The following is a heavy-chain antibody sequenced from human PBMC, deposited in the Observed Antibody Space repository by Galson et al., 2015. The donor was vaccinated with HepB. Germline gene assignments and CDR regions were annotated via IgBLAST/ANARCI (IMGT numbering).Heavy chain of an antibody. CDR2: ISWNSGNI. CDR1: GFIFDDYA. Sequence: SLRLSCAASGFIFDDYAMHWVRQAPGQGLEWVSGISWNSGNIDYADFAKGRFTISRDNAKNSLYLQMNSLRVEDTALYYCAKPATMTPGAFDIWGQGTRVSVSS. CDR3: AKPATMTPGAFDI. V-gene: IGHV3-9*01. D-gene: IGHD4-17*01. J-gene: IGHJ3*02.